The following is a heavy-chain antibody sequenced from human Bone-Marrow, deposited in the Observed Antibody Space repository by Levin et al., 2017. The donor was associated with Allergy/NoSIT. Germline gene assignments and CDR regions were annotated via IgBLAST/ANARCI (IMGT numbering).Heavy chain of an antibody. CDR1: GGTFSSNA. V-gene: IGHV1-69*06. CDR3: ARDPPQD. J-gene: IGHJ4*02. Sequence: SVKVSCRPSGGTFSSNAISWVRQAPGQGLEWMGGIMPLLNTPVYAQKFQGRVTIAADTSTNTASMEIHSLRSEDTAVYYCARDPPQDWGQGTLVIVSS. CDR2: IMPLLNTP.